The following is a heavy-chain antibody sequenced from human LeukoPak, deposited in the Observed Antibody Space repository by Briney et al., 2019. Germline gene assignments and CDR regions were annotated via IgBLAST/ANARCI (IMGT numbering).Heavy chain of an antibody. CDR2: ISRGGNYI. Sequence: SGGSLRLSCAASGFDFSNYDMTWVRQAPGKGLEYVSSISRGGNYIYSADSVRGRFSISSNNAENSLFLQMNSLRGEDTAVYYCARIGPGTDVYNSFDYWGQGTLVAVSS. CDR1: GFDFSNYD. CDR3: ARIGPGTDVYNSFDY. J-gene: IGHJ4*02. V-gene: IGHV3-21*01. D-gene: IGHD5-24*01.